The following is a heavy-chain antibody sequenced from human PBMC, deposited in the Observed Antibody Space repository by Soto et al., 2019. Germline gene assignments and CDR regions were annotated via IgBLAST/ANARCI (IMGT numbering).Heavy chain of an antibody. CDR2: INHSGST. CDR3: ARGGNSGYVW. J-gene: IGHJ4*02. Sequence: QVQLQQWGAGLLKPSETLSLTCAVYGGSFSGYYWSWIRQPPGKGLEWIGEINHSGSTNYNPSLNSRVTISVDTSKHQCSLKLSSVTAADTAVYYCARGGNSGYVWWGQGTLVTVSS. D-gene: IGHD5-12*01. V-gene: IGHV4-34*01. CDR1: GGSFSGYY.